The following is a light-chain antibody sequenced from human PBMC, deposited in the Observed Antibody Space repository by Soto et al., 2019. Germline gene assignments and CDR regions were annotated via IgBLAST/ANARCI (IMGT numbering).Light chain of an antibody. Sequence: EIVMTQSPATLSVSPGERATLSYSASQSVSSNLAWYQQRPGQAPRLLIYGASSRAAGVPARFSGSGSGTVFTLTISSLQSEDFAVYYCQQYINWPPGTFGQGTKVDIK. J-gene: IGKJ1*01. CDR2: GAS. CDR1: QSVSSN. V-gene: IGKV3-15*01. CDR3: QQYINWPPGT.